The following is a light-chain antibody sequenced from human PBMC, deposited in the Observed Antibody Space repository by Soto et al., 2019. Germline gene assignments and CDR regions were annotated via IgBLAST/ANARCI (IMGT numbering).Light chain of an antibody. CDR2: DVS. CDR1: RSDVGGYNY. Sequence: QSVLTQPASVSGSPGQSITISCTGTRSDVGGYNYVSWYQQHPGKAPKLMIYDVSNRPSGVSNRFSGSKSGNTASLTISGLQAEDEADYYCSSYTSSNTHLVFGGGTKLTVL. CDR3: SSYTSSNTHLV. V-gene: IGLV2-14*01. J-gene: IGLJ2*01.